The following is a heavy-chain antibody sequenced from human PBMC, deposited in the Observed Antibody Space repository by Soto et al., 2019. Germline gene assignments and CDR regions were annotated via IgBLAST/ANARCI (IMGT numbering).Heavy chain of an antibody. J-gene: IGHJ4*02. CDR2: IDPSDSYT. CDR1: RYSYSSYW. D-gene: IGHD7-27*01. V-gene: IGHV5-10-1*01. CDR3: ARTKWGSFYYFDY. Sequence: GESLKISCKGSRYSYSSYWISWVRQMPGKGLEWMGRIDPSDSYTNYSPSFQGHVTISADKSTSNAYLQWSSLKASDTAIYYCARTKWGSFYYFDYWGQGTLVTVSS.